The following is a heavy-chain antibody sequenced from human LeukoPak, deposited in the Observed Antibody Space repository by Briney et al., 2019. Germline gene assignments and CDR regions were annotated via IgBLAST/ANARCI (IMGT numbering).Heavy chain of an antibody. Sequence: SETLSLTCTVSGGSISSRNYYWGWIRQPPGKGLEWIGSIYYSGSTYYNPSLKSRVTISVDTSKNQFSLKLSSVTAADTAVYYCASFRVPYSSGWYGYNWFDPWGQGTLVTVSS. V-gene: IGHV4-39*07. CDR3: ASFRVPYSSGWYGYNWFDP. D-gene: IGHD6-19*01. CDR2: IYYSGST. CDR1: GGSISSRNYY. J-gene: IGHJ5*02.